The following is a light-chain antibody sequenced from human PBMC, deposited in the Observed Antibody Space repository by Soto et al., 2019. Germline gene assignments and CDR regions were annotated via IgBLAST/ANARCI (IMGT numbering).Light chain of an antibody. CDR2: GAS. J-gene: IGKJ5*01. V-gene: IGKV3-15*01. CDR3: QQYNNWPIT. Sequence: DIVMTQSPATLSVSPGERDTLSCRASQNILTNLAWYQQRPGQSPRLVIFGASTRATDIPARFSGSGSGTEFTLTISSLQSEDFVVYYCQQYNNWPITFGQGTRLEIK. CDR1: QNILTN.